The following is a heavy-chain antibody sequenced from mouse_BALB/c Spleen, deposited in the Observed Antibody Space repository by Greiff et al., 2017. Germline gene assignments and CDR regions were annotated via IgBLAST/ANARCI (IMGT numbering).Heavy chain of an antibody. V-gene: IGHV5-17*02. CDR1: GFTFSSFG. CDR2: ISSGSSTI. CDR3: ARSNDYDGAWFAY. D-gene: IGHD2-4*01. Sequence: EVMLVESGGGLVQPGGSRKLSCAASGFTFSSFGMHWVRQAPEKGLEWVAYISSGSSTIYYADTVKGRFTISGDNPKNTLFLQMTSLRSEDTAMYYCARSNDYDGAWFAYWGQGTLVTVSA. J-gene: IGHJ3*01.